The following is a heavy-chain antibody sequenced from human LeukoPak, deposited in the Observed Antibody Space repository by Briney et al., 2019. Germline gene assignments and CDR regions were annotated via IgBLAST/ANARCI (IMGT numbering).Heavy chain of an antibody. J-gene: IGHJ4*02. Sequence: TGGSLRLSCAASGFTFSSYAMSWVRQAPGKGLEWVSAISGSGGSTYYADSVKGRFTISRDNSKNTLYLQMNSLRAEDTAVYYCAKGDITIFGVVQSPLDYWGQGTLVTVSS. CDR3: AKGDITIFGVVQSPLDY. CDR1: GFTFSSYA. D-gene: IGHD3-3*01. CDR2: ISGSGGST. V-gene: IGHV3-23*01.